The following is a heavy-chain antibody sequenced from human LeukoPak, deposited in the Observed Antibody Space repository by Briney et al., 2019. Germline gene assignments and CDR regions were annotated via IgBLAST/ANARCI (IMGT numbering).Heavy chain of an antibody. J-gene: IGHJ3*02. CDR2: INPSGGST. CDR1: GYTFTSYY. Sequence: ASVKVSCKSSGYTFTSYYMYWVRQAPGQGLEWMGIINPSGGSTSYAQKFQGRVTMTRDTSTSTVYMELSSLRSEDTAVYYCARDYWTGYYFDIWGQGTMVTVSS. D-gene: IGHD3/OR15-3a*01. CDR3: ARDYWTGYYFDI. V-gene: IGHV1-46*01.